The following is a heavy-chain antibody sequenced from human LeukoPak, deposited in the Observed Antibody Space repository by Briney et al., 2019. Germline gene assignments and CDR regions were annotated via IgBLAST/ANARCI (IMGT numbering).Heavy chain of an antibody. CDR2: IYYSGST. CDR1: GGSIRSYY. Sequence: SETLSLTCTVSGGSIRSYYWSWIRQPPGKGLEWIGYIYYSGSTNYNPSLKSRVTISVDTSKNQFSLKLSSVTAADTAVYYCARGDTMVRGVIPTDYWGQGTLVIVSS. V-gene: IGHV4-59*01. CDR3: ARGDTMVRGVIPTDY. J-gene: IGHJ4*02. D-gene: IGHD3-10*01.